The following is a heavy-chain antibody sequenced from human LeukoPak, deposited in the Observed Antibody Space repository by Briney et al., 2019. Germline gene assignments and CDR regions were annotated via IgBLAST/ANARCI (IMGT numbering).Heavy chain of an antibody. D-gene: IGHD3-10*01. CDR1: GLTFSKSW. CDR3: ARCTMVRGVIHYGMDV. Sequence: GGSLRLSCAASGLTFSKSWMNWVRQAPGKGLEWVSSISSSSSYIYYADSVKGRFTISRDNAKNSLYPQMNSLRAEDTAVYYCARCTMVRGVIHYGMDVWGKGTTVTVSS. CDR2: ISSSSSYI. V-gene: IGHV3-21*01. J-gene: IGHJ6*04.